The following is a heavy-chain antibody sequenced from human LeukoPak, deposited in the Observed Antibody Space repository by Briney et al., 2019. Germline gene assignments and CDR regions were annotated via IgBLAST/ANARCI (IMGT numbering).Heavy chain of an antibody. Sequence: ASVKVSCKASGYTFTSYGINWVRQATGQGLEWMGWMNPNSGNTGYAQKFQGRVTMTRNTSISTAYMELSSLRSEDTAVYYCATLGVYDLGFYYYGMDVWGQGTTVTVSS. D-gene: IGHD5/OR15-5a*01. J-gene: IGHJ6*02. CDR2: MNPNSGNT. CDR3: ATLGVYDLGFYYYGMDV. V-gene: IGHV1-8*01. CDR1: GYTFTSYG.